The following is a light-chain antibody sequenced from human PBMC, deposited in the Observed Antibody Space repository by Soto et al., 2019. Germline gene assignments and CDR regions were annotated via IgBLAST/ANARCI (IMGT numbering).Light chain of an antibody. CDR2: ATS. J-gene: IGKJ3*01. Sequence: EMALKQSLATVYLSPEERATLSCRASRSVGSLYLAWYQQKPGQAPRLLMYATSSRATGIPDRFSGSGSGTDFTLTISSLEPEDFAVYYCQHYGDSPRTFGPGTQVDIK. CDR1: RSVGSLY. CDR3: QHYGDSPRT. V-gene: IGKV3-20*01.